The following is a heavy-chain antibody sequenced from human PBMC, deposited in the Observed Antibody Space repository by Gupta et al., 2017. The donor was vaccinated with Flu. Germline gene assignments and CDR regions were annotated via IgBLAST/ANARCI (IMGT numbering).Heavy chain of an antibody. V-gene: IGHV3-21*01. J-gene: IGHJ3*02. Sequence: EVQLVESGGGLVKPGGSLRLSCAASGFTFSSYSMNWVRQAPGKGLEWVSSISSSSSYIYYADSVKGRFTISRDNAKNSLFLQMNSLRAEDTAVYYCARGWEVGEGAFDIWGQGTMVTVSA. CDR3: ARGWEVGEGAFDI. CDR1: GFTFSSYS. D-gene: IGHD1-26*01. CDR2: ISSSSSYI.